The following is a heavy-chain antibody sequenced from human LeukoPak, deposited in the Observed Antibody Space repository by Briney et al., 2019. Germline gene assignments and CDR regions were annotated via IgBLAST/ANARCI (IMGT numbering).Heavy chain of an antibody. D-gene: IGHD1-26*01. J-gene: IGHJ5*02. V-gene: IGHV4-34*01. CDR2: INHSGIT. CDR1: GGSFRGYY. CDR3: ARAGRREVAST. Sequence: SETLSLTCAVYGGSFRGYYWCWIREPPGEGVEWIGEINHSGITNYNPSLKSRVNISVDTSKNKFSLKLSCVTAAHTAVSFCARAGRREVASTWGQGTLVTVSS.